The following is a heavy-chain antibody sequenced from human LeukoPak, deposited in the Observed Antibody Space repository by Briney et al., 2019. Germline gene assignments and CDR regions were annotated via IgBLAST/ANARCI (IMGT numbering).Heavy chain of an antibody. J-gene: IGHJ4*02. CDR2: INPNSGGT. V-gene: IGHV1-2*02. CDR3: ARGRVWGAYDY. D-gene: IGHD1-26*01. CDR1: GYSFTAYY. Sequence: ASVKVSCKASGYSFTAYYMHWVRQAPGQGLEWMGWINPNSGGTNYAQKFQGRVTMTRDTSISTAYMELSSLTSDDTAMYYCARGRVWGAYDYWGQGTLVTVSS.